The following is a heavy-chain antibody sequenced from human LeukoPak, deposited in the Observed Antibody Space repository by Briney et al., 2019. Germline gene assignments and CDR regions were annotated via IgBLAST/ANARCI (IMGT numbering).Heavy chain of an antibody. V-gene: IGHV3-74*01. J-gene: IGHJ4*02. CDR2: IKNDGSSP. CDR3: VSFSYDSDGHTKSDY. Sequence: QPGGSLRLSCAASGFTFSSYWMHWVRHAPGKGLVWVSRIKNDGSSPTYADSVKGRFTISRDNAKNTLYLQMNSLRAEDTAVYYCVSFSYDSDGHTKSDYWGQGTLVTVSS. D-gene: IGHD3-22*01. CDR1: GFTFSSYW.